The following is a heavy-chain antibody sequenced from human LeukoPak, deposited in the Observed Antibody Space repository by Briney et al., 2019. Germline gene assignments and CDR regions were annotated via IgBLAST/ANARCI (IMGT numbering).Heavy chain of an antibody. V-gene: IGHV3-53*04. Sequence: GGSLRLSCAASGFNVSTNYLSWVRQAPGKGLEWGSVMYRSGSTYYADSVKGRFTISRHNSKNTVYLLMNSLRVEDTAVYYCARDAGHSSSSPLDVWGQGTTVTVSS. D-gene: IGHD6-6*01. J-gene: IGHJ6*02. CDR3: ARDAGHSSSSPLDV. CDR1: GFNVSTNY. CDR2: MYRSGST.